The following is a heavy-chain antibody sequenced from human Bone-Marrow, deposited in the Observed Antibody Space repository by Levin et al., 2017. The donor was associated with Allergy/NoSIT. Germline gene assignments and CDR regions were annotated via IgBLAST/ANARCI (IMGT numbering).Heavy chain of an antibody. Sequence: LSLTCAASGFNFRGHGMHWVRQAPGKGLEWVAVIWYDGSKTYYADSVKGRFTISRDNSKNTLYFQMNSLRVEDTAVYYCARYDSGTALDYWGQGTLVTVSS. V-gene: IGHV3-33*01. CDR2: IWYDGSKT. J-gene: IGHJ4*02. CDR1: GFNFRGHG. CDR3: ARYDSGTALDY. D-gene: IGHD3-3*01.